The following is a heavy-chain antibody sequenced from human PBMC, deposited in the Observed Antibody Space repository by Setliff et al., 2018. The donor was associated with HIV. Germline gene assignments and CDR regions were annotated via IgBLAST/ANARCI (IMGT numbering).Heavy chain of an antibody. CDR2: INSGSSSL. J-gene: IGHJ3*01. V-gene: IGHV3-48*04. CDR3: ARETTGWFGELAAAFDL. CDR1: GFNFGEYA. Sequence: GGSLRPSCSASGFNFGEYALSWVRQAPGKGLEWVAFINSGSSSLFYGDSVKGRFTISRDDAKNSLILHMNSLRVEDTAVYYCARETTGWFGELAAAFDLWGQGTLVTVSS. D-gene: IGHD3-10*01.